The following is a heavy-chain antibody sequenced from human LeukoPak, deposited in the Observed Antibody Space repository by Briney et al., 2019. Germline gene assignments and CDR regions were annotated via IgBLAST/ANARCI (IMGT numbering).Heavy chain of an antibody. CDR2: INPNSGGT. J-gene: IGHJ4*02. Sequence: GASGKVSCKASGYSCTGYYMDWVRQASGQWLEWMGRINPNSGGTNYAQKFQGRVTMTRDTSISTAYMELSRLRSDDTAVYYCARDQRPITKYYDSTGYHDYWGQGTLVTVSS. CDR3: ARDQRPITKYYDSTGYHDY. CDR1: GYSCTGYY. D-gene: IGHD3-22*01. V-gene: IGHV1-2*06.